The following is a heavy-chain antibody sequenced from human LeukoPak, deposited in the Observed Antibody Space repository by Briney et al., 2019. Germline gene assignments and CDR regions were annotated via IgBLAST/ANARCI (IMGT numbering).Heavy chain of an antibody. CDR3: ATLPRRGPVVRFDI. J-gene: IGHJ3*02. CDR2: INHSGST. D-gene: IGHD3-22*01. V-gene: IGHV4-34*01. Sequence: PSETLSLTCAVYGGSFSGYYWSWIRQPPGEGLEWIGEINHSGSTNYNPSLKSRVTISVDTSKNQFSLKLSSVTAADTAVYYCATLPRRGPVVRFDIWGQGTMVTVSS. CDR1: GGSFSGYY.